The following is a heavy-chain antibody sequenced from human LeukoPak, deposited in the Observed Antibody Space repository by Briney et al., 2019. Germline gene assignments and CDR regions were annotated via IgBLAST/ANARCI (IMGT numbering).Heavy chain of an antibody. V-gene: IGHV3-30*18. J-gene: IGHJ5*02. CDR1: GFLFSTYN. D-gene: IGHD3-16*01. CDR3: AKGRVSKYAYGWYLEALNS. Sequence: GKSLRLSCAASGFLFSTYNMHWVRHSPGKGLEWLAIISYDGSTQYYADSVRGRFAISRDNSKNTLFLQMDSLGVEDTAIYFCAKGRVSKYAYGWYLEALNSWGQGTLVSVSS. CDR2: ISYDGSTQ.